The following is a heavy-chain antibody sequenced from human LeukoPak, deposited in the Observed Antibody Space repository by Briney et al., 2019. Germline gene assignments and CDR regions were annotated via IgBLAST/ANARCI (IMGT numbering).Heavy chain of an antibody. V-gene: IGHV5-51*01. Sequence: GESLKISCKGSGYNFANYWIGWVRQMPGKGLESMGVIFPGDSDTRYSPSFRGQVTISADKSISTAYLQWSSLKASDTAMYYCARRLGISSRYGMDVWGQGTTVTVSS. CDR1: GYNFANYW. CDR3: ARRLGISSRYGMDV. D-gene: IGHD6-13*01. J-gene: IGHJ6*02. CDR2: IFPGDSDT.